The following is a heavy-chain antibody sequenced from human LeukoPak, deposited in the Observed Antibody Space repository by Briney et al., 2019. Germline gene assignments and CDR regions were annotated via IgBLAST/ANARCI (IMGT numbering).Heavy chain of an antibody. CDR3: VRAPSGSSYGYYY. V-gene: IGHV3-48*02. D-gene: IGHD5-18*01. CDR1: GFAFHDFA. Sequence: GGSLRLSCAASGFAFHDFAMHWVRQAPGKGLEWVSYISPSSSTIYYADSVKGRFTISRDNAKNSLYLQMDSLRDEDTAVYYCVRAPSGSSYGYYYWGQGTLVTVSS. J-gene: IGHJ4*02. CDR2: ISPSSSTI.